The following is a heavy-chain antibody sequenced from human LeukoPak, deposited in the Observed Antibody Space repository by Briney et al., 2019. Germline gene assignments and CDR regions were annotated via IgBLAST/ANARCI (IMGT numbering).Heavy chain of an antibody. D-gene: IGHD6-19*01. CDR3: ARDGTGSNSGWYIH. V-gene: IGHV3-33*01. Sequence: GRSLRLSCAASGFTFSSHGMHWVRQALGKGLEWVAVIWYDGSNKYYADSVKGRFTISRDNSKNTLYLQMNSLRAEDTAVYYCARDGTGSNSGWYIHWGQGALVTVSS. CDR1: GFTFSSHG. CDR2: IWYDGSNK. J-gene: IGHJ4*02.